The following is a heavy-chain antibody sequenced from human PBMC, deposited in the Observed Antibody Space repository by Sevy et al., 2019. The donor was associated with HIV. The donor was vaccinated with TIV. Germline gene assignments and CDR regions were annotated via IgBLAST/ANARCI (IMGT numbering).Heavy chain of an antibody. D-gene: IGHD2-21*02. Sequence: ASVKVSCKSSGDSFSGYTIIWVRQAPGQGLEWMGGIIPISGPAGPTNSAQNFQDRATITVDISTHTAYMELSSLRSEDTALYFCARASSCGGDCYYLQYWGQGTLVTVSS. CDR3: ARASSCGGDCYYLQY. CDR1: GDSFSGYT. J-gene: IGHJ1*01. CDR2: IIPISGPAGPT. V-gene: IGHV1-69*06.